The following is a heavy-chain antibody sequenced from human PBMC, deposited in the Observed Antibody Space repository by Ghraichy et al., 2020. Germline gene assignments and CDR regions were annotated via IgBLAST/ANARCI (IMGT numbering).Heavy chain of an antibody. CDR2: INHSGST. Sequence: SETLSLTCAVYGGSFSGYYWSWIRQPPGKGLEWIGEINHSGSTNYNPSLKSRVTISVDTSKNQFSLKLSSVTAADTAVYYCARHFSCSSTSCYIDYWGQGTLVTVSS. CDR3: ARHFSCSSTSCYIDY. J-gene: IGHJ4*02. V-gene: IGHV4-34*01. D-gene: IGHD2-2*02. CDR1: GGSFSGYY.